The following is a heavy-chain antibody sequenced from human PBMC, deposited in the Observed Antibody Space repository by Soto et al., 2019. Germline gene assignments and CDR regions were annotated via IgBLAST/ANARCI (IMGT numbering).Heavy chain of an antibody. CDR1: GYTFTSYA. D-gene: IGHD6-19*01. J-gene: IGHJ4*02. V-gene: IGHV1-3*01. CDR3: ARDSSGWYWYFDY. CDR2: INAGNGNT. Sequence: GESLKISCKASGYTFTSYAMHWVRQAPGQRLEWMGWINAGNGNTKYSQKFQGRVTITRDTSASTAYMELSSLRSEDTAVYYCARDSSGWYWYFDYWGQGTLVTVSS.